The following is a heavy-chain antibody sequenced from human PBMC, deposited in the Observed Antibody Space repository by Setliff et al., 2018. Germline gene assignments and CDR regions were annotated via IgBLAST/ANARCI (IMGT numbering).Heavy chain of an antibody. CDR2: VDCNSGSV. D-gene: IGHD3-16*01. J-gene: IGHJ4*02. CDR3: ARDTLALGDITLFDY. Sequence: GASVKVSCKASGYTFSDYLIHWVRQAPGLRPEWIGRVDCNSGSVHYAQEFQGRVTLTRDTSISTAYMELTGLKYDDTAIYYCARDTLALGDITLFDYWGQGTLVTVSS. V-gene: IGHV1-2*02. CDR1: GYTFSDYL.